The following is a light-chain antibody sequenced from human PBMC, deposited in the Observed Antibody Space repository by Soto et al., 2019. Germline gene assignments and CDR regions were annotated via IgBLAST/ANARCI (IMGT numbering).Light chain of an antibody. J-gene: IGLJ2*01. CDR3: QSADSSGTLVV. CDR1: SSNTGTNT. V-gene: IGLV1-44*01. CDR2: NSY. Sequence: QSVLTQPPSASGTPGQRVTISCSGCSSNTGTNTVNWYRQLPQTAPKLLIYNSYQRPSGVPDRFSGSKSGTSASLAISGLQSEDEADYYCQSADSSGTLVVFGGGTKLTVL.